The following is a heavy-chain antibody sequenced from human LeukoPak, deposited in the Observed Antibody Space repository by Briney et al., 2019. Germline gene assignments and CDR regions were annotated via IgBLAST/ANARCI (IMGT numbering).Heavy chain of an antibody. J-gene: IGHJ4*02. CDR2: INWNGGST. CDR3: ARDSFSGSSLDY. Sequence: PGGSLRLSCAASGFTFDEYGMSWVRQAPGKGLEWVSSINWNGGSTGYADSVKGRFTIPSDSAKNSLSLQMTSLSAADTALYYCARDSFSGSSLDYWGQGTLVTVSS. CDR1: GFTFDEYG. V-gene: IGHV3-20*04. D-gene: IGHD1-26*01.